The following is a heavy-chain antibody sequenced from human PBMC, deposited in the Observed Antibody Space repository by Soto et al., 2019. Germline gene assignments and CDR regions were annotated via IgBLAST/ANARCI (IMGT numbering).Heavy chain of an antibody. CDR2: IIPITGPA. CDR3: AKGGGSSWAMDV. CDR1: GGTFSSYV. V-gene: IGHV1-69*12. J-gene: IGHJ6*02. Sequence: VQLVQSGAEVKKPGSSVKVSCKASGGTFSSYVISWVRQAPGQGLEWMGGIIPITGPAHYAQKFQGRVTITAYDSTSTAYMELNSLRSEDTAVFYCAKGGGSSWAMDVWGQGTTVTVSS. D-gene: IGHD2-15*01.